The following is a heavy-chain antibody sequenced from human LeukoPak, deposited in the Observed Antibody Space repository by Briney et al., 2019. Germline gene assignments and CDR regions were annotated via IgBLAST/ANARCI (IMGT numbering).Heavy chain of an antibody. J-gene: IGHJ6*03. CDR1: GFTSSSYG. CDR3: AKDGGYYYMDV. CDR2: IWYDGSNT. V-gene: IGHV3-33*06. D-gene: IGHD3-3*01. Sequence: GGSLRLSCAASGFTSSSYGMHWVRQAPGQGLERVAVIWYDGSNTYYVDSVKRRFTITRNNSKTTLYLQMNSLRAEDTAVYYCAKDGGYYYMDVWGKGTTVTVSS.